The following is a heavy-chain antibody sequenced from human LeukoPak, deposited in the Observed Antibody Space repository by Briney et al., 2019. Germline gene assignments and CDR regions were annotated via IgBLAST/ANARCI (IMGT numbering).Heavy chain of an antibody. CDR1: GFTLSSYA. CDR2: ISYDGSNK. D-gene: IGHD3-3*01. Sequence: GGSLRLSCAASGFTLSSYAMHWVRQAPGKGLEWVAVISYDGSNKYYADSVKGRFTISRDNSKNTLYLQMNSLRAEDTAVYYCAREIRYYDFWSGYYPYYYYGMDVWGQGTTVTVSS. CDR3: AREIRYYDFWSGYYPYYYYGMDV. J-gene: IGHJ6*02. V-gene: IGHV3-30-3*01.